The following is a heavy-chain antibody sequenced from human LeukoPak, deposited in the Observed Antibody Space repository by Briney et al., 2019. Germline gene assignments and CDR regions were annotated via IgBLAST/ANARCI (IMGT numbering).Heavy chain of an antibody. CDR3: AKYVSAKGPPYALDV. CDR1: GFTFSTYE. J-gene: IGHJ6*02. D-gene: IGHD2/OR15-2a*01. CDR2: IGSSGINI. V-gene: IGHV3-48*03. Sequence: GGSLRLSCAASGFTFSTYEMNWVRQAPGKGLEWIAYIGSSGINIYYGEYVKGRFTISRDNAKNSLYLQMNSLRAEDTAVYYCAKYVSAKGPPYALDVWGQGTTVTVSS.